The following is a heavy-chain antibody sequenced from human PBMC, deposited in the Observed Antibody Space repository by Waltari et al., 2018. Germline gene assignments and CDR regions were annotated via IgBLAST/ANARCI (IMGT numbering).Heavy chain of an antibody. D-gene: IGHD7-27*01. Sequence: EVQLVETGGGLIQPGGSLRLSCAASGFTVSSNYMSWVRQAPGKGLEGVSVIYSGGSTYYADSVKGRFTISRDNSKNTLYLQMNSLRAEDTAVYYCARDGLGRNYYYYMDVWGKGTTVTVSS. CDR1: GFTVSSNY. V-gene: IGHV3-53*02. J-gene: IGHJ6*03. CDR3: ARDGLGRNYYYYMDV. CDR2: IYSGGST.